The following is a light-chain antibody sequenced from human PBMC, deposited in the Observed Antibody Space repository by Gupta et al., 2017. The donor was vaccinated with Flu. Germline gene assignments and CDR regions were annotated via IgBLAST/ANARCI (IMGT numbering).Light chain of an antibody. Sequence: GTVTLTCGSSAGPVTTGHYPYWFQQKTGQDPRTLIYDATHKPPRTAARFSGSLVGGKAALTLSGAQPEDEAEYYCLVSSGGFWVFGGGTKLTVL. CDR2: DAT. CDR1: AGPVTTGHY. J-gene: IGLJ3*02. V-gene: IGLV7-46*01. CDR3: LVSSGGFWV.